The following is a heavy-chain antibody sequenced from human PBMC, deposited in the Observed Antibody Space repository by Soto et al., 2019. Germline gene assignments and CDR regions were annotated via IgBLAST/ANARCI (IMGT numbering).Heavy chain of an antibody. CDR2: TYYKSKWYN. J-gene: IGHJ6*02. D-gene: IGHD4-17*01. CDR1: GDSVSSSSAA. CDR3: ARDPSTVTTRGYFYYYGMDV. V-gene: IGHV6-1*01. Sequence: PSQTLSLTCAISGDSVSSSSAAWNWIRQSPSRGLEWLGRTYYKSKWYNDYAVSVKSRMTINPDTSKNQFSLQLNSVTPEDTAVYYCARDPSTVTTRGYFYYYGMDVWGQGTTVTVSS.